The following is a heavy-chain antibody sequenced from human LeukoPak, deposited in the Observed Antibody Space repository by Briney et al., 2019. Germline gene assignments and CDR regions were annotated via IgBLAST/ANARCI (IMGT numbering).Heavy chain of an antibody. D-gene: IGHD1-26*01. CDR3: ARDPVSGSYSPPFFDY. J-gene: IGHJ4*02. CDR2: ISSSSSYI. V-gene: IGHV3-21*01. Sequence: GGSLRLSCAASGFTFSSYSMNWVRQAPGQGLEWVSSISSSSSYIYYADSVKGRFTISRDNAKNSLYLQMNSLRAEDTAVYYCARDPVSGSYSPPFFDYWGQGTLVTVSS. CDR1: GFTFSSYS.